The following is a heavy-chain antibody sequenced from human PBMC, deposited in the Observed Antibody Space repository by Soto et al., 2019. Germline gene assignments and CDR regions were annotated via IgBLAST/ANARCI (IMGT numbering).Heavy chain of an antibody. D-gene: IGHD3-22*01. Sequence: GESLKISCKGSGYRFSSHWIGWVRQMPGKGLEWMGIIYPGDSDTSYSPSFQGQVTISADKSISTAYLQWSSLKASDTAVYYCARGGSSDSSAYLNWSDPWGQGTLVTVSS. CDR1: GYRFSSHW. J-gene: IGHJ5*02. V-gene: IGHV5-51*01. CDR2: IYPGDSDT. CDR3: ARGGSSDSSAYLNWSDP.